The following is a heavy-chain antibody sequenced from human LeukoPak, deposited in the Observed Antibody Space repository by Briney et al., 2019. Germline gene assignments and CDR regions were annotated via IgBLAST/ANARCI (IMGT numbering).Heavy chain of an antibody. D-gene: IGHD3-10*01. CDR3: ATYYYGQNWFDP. CDR1: GGSFSGYY. V-gene: IGHV4-34*01. J-gene: IGHJ5*02. CDR2: INHSGST. Sequence: SETLSLTCAVYGGSFSGYYWSWIRQPPGKGLEWIGEINHSGSTNHNPSLKSRVTISVDTSKNQFSLKLSSVTAADTAVYYCATYYYGQNWFDPWGQGTLVTVSS.